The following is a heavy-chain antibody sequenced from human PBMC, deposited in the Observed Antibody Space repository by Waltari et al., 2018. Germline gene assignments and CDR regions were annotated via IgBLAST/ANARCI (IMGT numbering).Heavy chain of an antibody. CDR3: ARDSGFWSGYYGAYYGMDV. CDR1: GFTVSSNY. V-gene: IGHV3-53*01. CDR2: IDSGGST. D-gene: IGHD3-3*01. J-gene: IGHJ6*02. Sequence: EVQLVESGGGLIQPGGSLRLSCAAYGFTVSSNYMSWVRQAPGKGLEWVSVIDSGGSTYYADSVKGRFTISRDNAKNTLYLQMNSLRAEDTAVYYCARDSGFWSGYYGAYYGMDVWGQGTTVTVSS.